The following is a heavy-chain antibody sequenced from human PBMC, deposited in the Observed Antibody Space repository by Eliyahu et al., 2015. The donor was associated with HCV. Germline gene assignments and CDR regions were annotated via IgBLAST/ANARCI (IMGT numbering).Heavy chain of an antibody. Sequence: QVQLQESGPGLVKPSETLSLTCTVYGGSISNYYWSWIRQPAGKGLEWIGRIYGSESTNYNPSLRDRITVSADTSKSQFYLKLDSVTAADTAVYYCARDMSTPPYYWFDPWGPGTLVTVSS. J-gene: IGHJ5*02. CDR2: IYGSEST. CDR1: GGSISNYY. CDR3: ARDMSTPPYYWFDP. D-gene: IGHD2-15*01. V-gene: IGHV4-4*07.